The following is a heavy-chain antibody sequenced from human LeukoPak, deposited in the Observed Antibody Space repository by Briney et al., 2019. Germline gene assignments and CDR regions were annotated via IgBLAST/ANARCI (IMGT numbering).Heavy chain of an antibody. CDR3: ARHGGYCSGGSCFIKMYNFEN. CDR2: IYYSGTT. Sequence: SETLSLTCTVSGGSISSSSYYWGWIRQSPGKGLEWIGRIYYSGTTYYNPSLKSALTISADTSTNQFSLKLSSVTAADTAVYYCARHGGYCSGGSCFIKMYNFENWGQGTLVTVSS. D-gene: IGHD2-15*01. V-gene: IGHV4-39*01. CDR1: GGSISSSSYY. J-gene: IGHJ4*02.